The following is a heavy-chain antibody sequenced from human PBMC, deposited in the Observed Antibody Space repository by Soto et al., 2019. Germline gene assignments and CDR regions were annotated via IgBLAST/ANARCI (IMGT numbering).Heavy chain of an antibody. CDR3: ARAYYFGSGTSYTLYY. J-gene: IGHJ4*02. CDR1: GFTFSNYG. D-gene: IGHD3-10*01. CDR2: ISDDGVSK. V-gene: IGHV3-30*03. Sequence: GSLRLSCAASGFTFSNYGMHWVRQAPGKGLEWVAVISDDGVSKYYADSVQGRFTISRDNSESAVFLQMNSLRPDDTALYFCARAYYFGSGTSYTLYYWGQGTQVTVSS.